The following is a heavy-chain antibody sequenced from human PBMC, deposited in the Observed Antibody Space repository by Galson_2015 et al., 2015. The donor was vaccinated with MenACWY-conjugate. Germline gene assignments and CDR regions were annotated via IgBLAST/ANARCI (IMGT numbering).Heavy chain of an antibody. J-gene: IGHJ4*02. CDR1: GFTFSSHG. CDR3: ARDHILTGHILDY. Sequence: SLRLSCAASGFTFSSHGMSWVRQAPGKGLEWVSAIRSSGGMTYYADSVKGRFTISRDNSENTLYLQMNSLRAEDTAVYYCARDHILTGHILDYWGQGNLVTVSS. V-gene: IGHV3-23*01. D-gene: IGHD3-9*01. CDR2: IRSSGGMT.